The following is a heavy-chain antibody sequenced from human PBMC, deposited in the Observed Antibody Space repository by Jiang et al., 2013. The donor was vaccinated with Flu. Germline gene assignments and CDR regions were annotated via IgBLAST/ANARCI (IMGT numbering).Heavy chain of an antibody. CDR3: AREGYSRRYYGMDV. CDR1: GFTFSSYA. J-gene: IGHJ6*04. Sequence: GGGVVQPGRSLRLSCAASGFTFSSYAMHWVRQAPGKGLEWVAVISYDGSNKYYADSVKGRFTISRDNSKNTLYLQMNSLRAEDTAVYYCAREGYSRRYYGMDVWGKGTTVTVSS. V-gene: IGHV3-30*01. CDR2: ISYDGSNK. D-gene: IGHD6-13*01.